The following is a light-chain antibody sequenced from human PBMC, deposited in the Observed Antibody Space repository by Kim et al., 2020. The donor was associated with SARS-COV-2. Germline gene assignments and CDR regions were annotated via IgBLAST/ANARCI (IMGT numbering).Light chain of an antibody. Sequence: ASVGARVTISCRTSQSISSHLHWYHQKPGRAPKLLIYAASTLQGGVPSRFSGSGSETDFTLTISSLQPEDFATYFCQQSYITPFTFGPGTKVDIK. CDR3: QQSYITPFT. J-gene: IGKJ3*01. CDR2: AAS. CDR1: QSISSH. V-gene: IGKV1-39*01.